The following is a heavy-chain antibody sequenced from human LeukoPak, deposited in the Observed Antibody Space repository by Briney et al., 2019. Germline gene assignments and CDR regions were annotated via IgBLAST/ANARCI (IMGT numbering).Heavy chain of an antibody. V-gene: IGHV3-23*01. J-gene: IGHJ4*02. D-gene: IGHD5-12*01. CDR1: GFTFSSYA. CDR2: ISGSGGST. CDR3: AKDLGYSGYAGDY. Sequence: GGSLRLSCAASGFTFSSYAMSWVHQAPGKGLEWVSAISGSGGSTYYADSVKGRFTISRDNSKNTLYLQMNSLRAEDTAVYYCAKDLGYSGYAGDYWGLGTLVTVSS.